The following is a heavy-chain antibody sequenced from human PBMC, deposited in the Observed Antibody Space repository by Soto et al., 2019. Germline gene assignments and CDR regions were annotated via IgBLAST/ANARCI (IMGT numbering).Heavy chain of an antibody. Sequence: QVHLVQAGAEVKKPGSSVKVSCKASGGTFSTYAISWVRQAPGQGLEWMGGIIPIYGTANYAQKFQGRLTMAADESTRTVYMGVGSPRSDGTAVYYCARKDKPGGYTPPGTSGFDSWGQGTLVTVSS. D-gene: IGHD5-12*01. J-gene: IGHJ4*02. CDR2: IIPIYGTA. CDR1: GGTFSTYA. V-gene: IGHV1-69*12. CDR3: ARKDKPGGYTPPGTSGFDS.